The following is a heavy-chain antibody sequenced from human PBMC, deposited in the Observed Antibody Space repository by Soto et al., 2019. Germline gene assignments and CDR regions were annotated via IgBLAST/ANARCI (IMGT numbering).Heavy chain of an antibody. CDR2: INSDGSST. J-gene: IGHJ5*02. Sequence: GGSLRLSCAASGFTFSNYAMHWVRQAPGKGLVWVSRINSDGSSTSYADSVKGRLTISRDNAKNSLYLQMNSLRAEDTAVYYCAREADILNWFDPWGQGTLVTVSS. CDR1: GFTFSNYA. CDR3: AREADILNWFDP. V-gene: IGHV3-74*01. D-gene: IGHD3-9*01.